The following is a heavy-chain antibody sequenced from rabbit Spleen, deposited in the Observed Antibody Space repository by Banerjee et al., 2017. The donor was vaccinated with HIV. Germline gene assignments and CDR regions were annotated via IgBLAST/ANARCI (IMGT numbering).Heavy chain of an antibody. Sequence: EQLVEYGGGLVKPEGSLTLTCTASGFSFSSNDYMCWVRQAPGKGLEWISCIAGSGSGFTYSATWAKGRFTCSKTSSTTVTLQMTSLTVADTATYFCARDTGSSFSSYGMDLWGPGTLVTVS. CDR2: IAGSGSGFT. V-gene: IGHV1S45*01. CDR1: GFSFSSNDY. J-gene: IGHJ6*01. CDR3: ARDTGSSFSSYGMDL. D-gene: IGHD8-1*01.